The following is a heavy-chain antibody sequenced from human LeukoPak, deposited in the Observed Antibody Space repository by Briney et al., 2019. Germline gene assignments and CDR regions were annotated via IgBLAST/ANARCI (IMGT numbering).Heavy chain of an antibody. D-gene: IGHD3-9*01. CDR3: ARHGVLRYIDD. J-gene: IGHJ4*02. Sequence: GGSLRLSCAASGFTVSSNYVSWVRQAPGKGLEWVSVIHSDGKTYYADSVKGRFTISRDSSQNTLYLRMNSLRAEDTAVYYCARHGVLRYIDDWGQGTLVTVSS. CDR2: IHSDGKT. V-gene: IGHV3-53*01. CDR1: GFTVSSNY.